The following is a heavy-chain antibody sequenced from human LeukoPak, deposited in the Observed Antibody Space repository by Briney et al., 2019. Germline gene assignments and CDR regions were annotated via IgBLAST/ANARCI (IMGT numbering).Heavy chain of an antibody. CDR1: GGSISSSSYY. CDR3: ARHPGLDY. V-gene: IGHV4-39*01. CDR2: IYYSGST. Sequence: SETLSLTCTVSGGSISSSSYYWGWIRQPPGKGLEWIGSIYYSGSTYYNPSLKSRVTISVDTSKNQFSLKLSSLTAADTAVYYCARHPGLDYWGQGTLVTVSS. J-gene: IGHJ4*02.